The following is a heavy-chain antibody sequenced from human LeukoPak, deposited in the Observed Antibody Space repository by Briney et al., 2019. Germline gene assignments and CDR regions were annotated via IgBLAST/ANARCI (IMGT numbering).Heavy chain of an antibody. J-gene: IGHJ4*02. D-gene: IGHD6-19*01. CDR3: ARGGSGWSSYSDY. CDR1: GFTFSSYA. CDR2: ISGSGGST. Sequence: GGSLRLSCAASGFTFSSYAMSWVRQAPGKGLEWVSAISGSGGSTYYADSVKGRFTISRDNSKNTLYLQMNSLRAEDTAVYYCARGGSGWSSYSDYWGQGTLVTVSS. V-gene: IGHV3-23*01.